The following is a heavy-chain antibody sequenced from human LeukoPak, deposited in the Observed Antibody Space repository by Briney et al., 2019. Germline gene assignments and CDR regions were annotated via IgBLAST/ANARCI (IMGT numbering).Heavy chain of an antibody. CDR3: AKAGFDILTGYYYFDY. CDR1: GFTFSSYA. D-gene: IGHD3-9*01. Sequence: GGSLRLSCAASGFTFSSYAMSWVRQAPGKGLEWVSAISGSGGSTYYADSVKGRFTISRDNFKNTLYLQMNSLRAEDTAVYYCAKAGFDILTGYYYFDYWGQGTLVTVSS. CDR2: ISGSGGST. J-gene: IGHJ4*02. V-gene: IGHV3-23*01.